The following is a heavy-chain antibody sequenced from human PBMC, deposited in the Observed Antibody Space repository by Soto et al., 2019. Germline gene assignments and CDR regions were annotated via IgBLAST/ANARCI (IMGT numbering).Heavy chain of an antibody. Sequence: GGSLRLSCAASGFTFSSYSMNWVRQAPGKGLEWVSSISSSSSYIYYADSVKGRFTISRDNAKNSLYLQMNSLRAEDTAVYYCARDRCSGGSCYSDPPGHWGQGTLVTVSS. CDR3: ARDRCSGGSCYSDPPGH. D-gene: IGHD2-15*01. J-gene: IGHJ4*02. CDR1: GFTFSSYS. CDR2: ISSSSSYI. V-gene: IGHV3-21*04.